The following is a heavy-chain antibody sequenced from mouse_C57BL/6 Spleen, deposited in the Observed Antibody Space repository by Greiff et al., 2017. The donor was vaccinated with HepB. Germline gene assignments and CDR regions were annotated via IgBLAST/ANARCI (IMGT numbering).Heavy chain of an antibody. CDR2: IDPETGGT. D-gene: IGHD1-1*01. CDR3: KNYCGSRYWYFDV. V-gene: IGHV1-15*01. Sequence: QVQLQQSGAELVRPGASVTLSCKASGYTFTDYEMHWVKQTPVHGLEWIGAIDPETGGTAYNQKFKGKAILTADKSSSTAYMELRSLTSEDSAVYYCKNYCGSRYWYFDVWGTGTTVTVSS. CDR1: GYTFTDYE. J-gene: IGHJ1*03.